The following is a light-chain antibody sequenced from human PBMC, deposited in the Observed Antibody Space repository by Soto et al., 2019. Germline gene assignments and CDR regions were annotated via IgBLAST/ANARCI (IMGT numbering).Light chain of an antibody. Sequence: EIVLTHSPGTLSLSPGEIATLSCRASQSVSNSYLAWYQQKPGQAPRLLMYGASNRATGIPDRFSGSGSETDFTLTISRLEPEDFAVYYCQQYGTTRITFGQGTRLEIK. CDR3: QQYGTTRIT. CDR1: QSVSNSY. CDR2: GAS. V-gene: IGKV3-20*01. J-gene: IGKJ5*01.